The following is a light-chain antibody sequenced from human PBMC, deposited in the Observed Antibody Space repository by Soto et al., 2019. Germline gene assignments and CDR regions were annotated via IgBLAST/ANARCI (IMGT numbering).Light chain of an antibody. CDR1: NTDVGGYNY. CDR3: SSYSDNSTYV. J-gene: IGLJ1*01. V-gene: IGLV2-14*03. CDR2: EVS. Sequence: QSALTQPASVSGSPGQSITISCSGTNTDVGGYNYVSWYQQYPGKAPKLIIYEVSNRPSGVSNRFSGSKSGNTASLTISGLQAEDEGDYYCSSYSDNSTYVFATGTKVTVL.